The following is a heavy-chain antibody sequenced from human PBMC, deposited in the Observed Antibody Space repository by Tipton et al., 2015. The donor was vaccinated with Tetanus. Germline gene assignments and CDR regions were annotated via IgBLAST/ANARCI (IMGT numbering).Heavy chain of an antibody. CDR3: ARRTGGSYYALFDS. V-gene: IGHV4-39*01. D-gene: IGHD1-26*01. CDR2: INYSGST. J-gene: IGHJ4*02. Sequence: TLSLTCTVSGGSISSSSYYWGWIRQPPGKVLEWIGTINYSGSTYYNPSLKSRVTISVDTSKNQFSMKLSSVSAADTAVYYCARRTGGSYYALFDSWGQGTLVTVSS. CDR1: GGSISSSSYY.